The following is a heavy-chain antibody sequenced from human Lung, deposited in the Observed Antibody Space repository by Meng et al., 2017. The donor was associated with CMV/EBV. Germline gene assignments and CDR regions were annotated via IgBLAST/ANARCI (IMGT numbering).Heavy chain of an antibody. CDR1: GFTFSSYW. CDR3: ARDRTGYSSGWYGYYGMDV. Sequence: GESXKISCAASGFTFSSYWMSWVRQAPGKGLEWVANIKQDGSEKYYVDSVKGRFTISRDNAKNSQYLQMNSLRAEDTAVYYCARDRTGYSSGWYGYYGMDVWXQGATVTAP. D-gene: IGHD6-19*01. J-gene: IGHJ6*02. V-gene: IGHV3-7*01. CDR2: IKQDGSEK.